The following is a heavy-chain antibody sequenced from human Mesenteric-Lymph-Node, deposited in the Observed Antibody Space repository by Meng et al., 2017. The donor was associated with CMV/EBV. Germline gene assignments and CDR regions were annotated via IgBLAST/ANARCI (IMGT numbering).Heavy chain of an antibody. Sequence: GQLNQWGAGLLEPSETLSVTCAVYGGSFSGYYWNWIRQSPEKGLEWIGEINHSGSTTYNPSFTSRIIISVDTSTNQISLNMSSVTAADTAVYYCARGSSYDILTGYFDYWGQGALVTVSS. CDR3: ARGSSYDILTGYFDY. CDR1: GGSFSGYY. CDR2: INHSGST. D-gene: IGHD3-9*01. V-gene: IGHV4-34*01. J-gene: IGHJ4*02.